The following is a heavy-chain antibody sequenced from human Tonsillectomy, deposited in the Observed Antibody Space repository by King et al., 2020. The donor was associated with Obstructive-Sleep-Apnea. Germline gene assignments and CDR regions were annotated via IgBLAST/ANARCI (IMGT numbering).Heavy chain of an antibody. CDR2: ISNGVIT. Sequence: MQLVESGGGLVQPGGSLRVSCAASGFVFSDYAMHWVRQAPGKGLEYVSGISNGVITNYADSLKGRFTVSRDNSKNTLYLQMSSLRPEDTAVYYCVTFFGGDCCGHSYYGMDVWGQGTTVTVSS. J-gene: IGHJ6*02. CDR1: GFVFSDYA. D-gene: IGHD2-21*02. V-gene: IGHV3-64D*09. CDR3: VTFFGGDCCGHSYYGMDV.